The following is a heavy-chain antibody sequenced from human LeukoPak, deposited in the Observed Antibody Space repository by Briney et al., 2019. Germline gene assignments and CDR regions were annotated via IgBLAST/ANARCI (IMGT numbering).Heavy chain of an antibody. Sequence: PGGSLRLSCAASGFTFSSYSMNWVRQAPGKGLEWVSSISSSSSYIYYADSVKGRFTISRDNAKNSLYLQMNSLRAEDTAVYYCAVVVVTAAAGAFDIWGQGTMVTVSS. CDR3: AVVVVTAAAGAFDI. CDR1: GFTFSSYS. V-gene: IGHV3-21*01. J-gene: IGHJ3*02. CDR2: ISSSSSYI. D-gene: IGHD2-21*02.